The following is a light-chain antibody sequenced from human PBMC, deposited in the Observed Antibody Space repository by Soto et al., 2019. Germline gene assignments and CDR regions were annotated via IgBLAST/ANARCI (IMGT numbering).Light chain of an antibody. Sequence: EIVLMQSPGTMSLSPGERATLSCRASQSVSSSYLAWYQQKPGQAPRLLIYGASSRATGIPDRFSGSGSGTDFTLTISRLEPEDFGVYYCQQYGNSPFNFGGGTKVDIK. CDR2: GAS. V-gene: IGKV3-20*01. J-gene: IGKJ4*01. CDR1: QSVSSSY. CDR3: QQYGNSPFN.